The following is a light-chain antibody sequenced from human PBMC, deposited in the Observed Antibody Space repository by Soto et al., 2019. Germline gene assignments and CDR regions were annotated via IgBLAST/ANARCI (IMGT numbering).Light chain of an antibody. CDR1: QSIITH. V-gene: IGKV1-39*01. J-gene: IGKJ1*01. CDR2: AAS. CDR3: QQYYTTPTWT. Sequence: DIHMTQSPSSLSASVGDRVTIACRASQSIITHLNWYQQRPGKAPKLLIYAASTLQGGVPLRFSGSGSGTDFTLTISSLQPEDFATYYCQQYYTTPTWTFGPGTAVEI.